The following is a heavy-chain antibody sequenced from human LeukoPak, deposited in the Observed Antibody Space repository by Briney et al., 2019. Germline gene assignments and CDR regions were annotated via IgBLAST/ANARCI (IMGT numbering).Heavy chain of an antibody. CDR3: ARVGYDILTGYADY. J-gene: IGHJ4*02. D-gene: IGHD3-9*01. CDR2: INAGNGVT. V-gene: IGHV1-3*01. Sequence: ASVKVSCKASGYSFSTYAMQWVRQAPGQGLEWMGWINAGNGVTKYSPKFQDRFTITRDTSASTAYMELSSLRSEDTAVYYCARVGYDILTGYADYWGQGTLVTVSS. CDR1: GYSFSTYA.